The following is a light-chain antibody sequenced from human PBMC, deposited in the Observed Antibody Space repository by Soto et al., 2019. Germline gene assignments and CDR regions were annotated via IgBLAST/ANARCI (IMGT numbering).Light chain of an antibody. CDR3: AAWHDSLSVV. V-gene: IGLV1-47*01. CDR1: SSNIGSNY. Sequence: QAVVTQPASASGTPGQRVTISCSGSSSNIGSNYVYWYQQLPGTAPKLLIYRNNQRPSGVPDRFSGSKSGTSASLAISGLRSEDEGDYFCAAWHDSLSVVFGGGTKLTVL. CDR2: RNN. J-gene: IGLJ2*01.